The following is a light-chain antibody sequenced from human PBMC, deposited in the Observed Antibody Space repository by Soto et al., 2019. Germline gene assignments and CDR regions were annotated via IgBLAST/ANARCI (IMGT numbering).Light chain of an antibody. V-gene: IGLV4-69*01. Sequence: QSVLTQSPSASASLGASVKLTCTLSSGHSSYTIAWHQQQPEKGPRYLMTLNSDGSHSKGDGSPDRFSGSSSGAERYLSIASLQSEDEADYYCQTWGTGIEVFGGGTKLTLL. CDR1: SGHSSYT. J-gene: IGLJ3*02. CDR3: QTWGTGIEV. CDR2: LNSDGSH.